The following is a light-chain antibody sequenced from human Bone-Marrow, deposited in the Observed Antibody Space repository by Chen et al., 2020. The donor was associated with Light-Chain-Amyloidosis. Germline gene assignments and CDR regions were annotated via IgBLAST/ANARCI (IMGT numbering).Light chain of an antibody. CDR3: QSYDSSLSASNWV. CDR2: GNS. V-gene: IGLV1-40*01. J-gene: IGLJ3*02. Sequence: QSVLTQPPSVSGAPGQRVTFSCPGSSSNIGAGYDVHWYQQLPGTAPKLLIYGNSNRPSGVPDRFSGSKSGTSASLAITGLQAEDEADYYCQSYDSSLSASNWVFGGGTKLTVL. CDR1: SSNIGAGYD.